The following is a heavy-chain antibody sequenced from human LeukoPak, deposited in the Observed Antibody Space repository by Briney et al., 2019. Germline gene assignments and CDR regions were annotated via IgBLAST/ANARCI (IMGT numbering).Heavy chain of an antibody. CDR1: GGSISSYY. V-gene: IGHV4-59*01. CDR3: ARDSYDILTGYYSDY. J-gene: IGHJ4*02. D-gene: IGHD3-9*01. Sequence: SETLSLTCTVSGGSISSYYWSWIRQPPGKGLEWIGYIYYSGSTNYNPSLKSRVTISVDTSKNQFSLKLSSVTAADTAVYYCARDSYDILTGYYSDYWGQGTLVTVSS. CDR2: IYYSGST.